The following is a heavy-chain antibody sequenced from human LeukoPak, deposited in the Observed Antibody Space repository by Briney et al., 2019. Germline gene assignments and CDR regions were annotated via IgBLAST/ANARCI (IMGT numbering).Heavy chain of an antibody. CDR3: ARDIVVVQAAMRADWVDY. D-gene: IGHD2-2*01. V-gene: IGHV1-2*02. CDR2: IHPNSDGT. CDR1: GHTFTGYY. J-gene: IGHJ4*02. Sequence: ASENVPCNASGHTFTGYYIHWAQQAPGQALEWMRWIHPNSDGTNYAQKFQGRLTKTRHTAISRPYMDQNSQRSYDTAVYYCARDIVVVQAAMRADWVDYWGQGSLVTVSS.